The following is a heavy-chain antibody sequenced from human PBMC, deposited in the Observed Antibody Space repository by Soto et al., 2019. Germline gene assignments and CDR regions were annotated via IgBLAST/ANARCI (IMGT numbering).Heavy chain of an antibody. Sequence: GASVKVSCKASGYTFTSYGISWVRQAPGQGLEWMGWISAYNGNTNYAQKLQGRVTMTTDTSTSTAYMELRSLRSDDTAVYYCAGAMSGLYSNRYYFDYWGQGTLVTVSS. D-gene: IGHD4-4*01. CDR3: AGAMSGLYSNRYYFDY. J-gene: IGHJ4*02. CDR2: ISAYNGNT. V-gene: IGHV1-18*01. CDR1: GYTFTSYG.